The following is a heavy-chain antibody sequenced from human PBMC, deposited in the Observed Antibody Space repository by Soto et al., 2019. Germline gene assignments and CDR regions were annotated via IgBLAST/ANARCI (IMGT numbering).Heavy chain of an antibody. CDR2: VSDSGRT. J-gene: IGHJ6*02. Sequence: LSLTCTVSGGSIDYYHWTGIRQPPGKGLEWIGYVSDSGRTSHNPSLQSRVRISVDSSRNHFSLGLTSVTAADTAVYYCARDSTRWFPYYGVDVWGPGTSVTASS. V-gene: IGHV4-59*01. D-gene: IGHD6-13*01. CDR1: GGSIDYYH. CDR3: ARDSTRWFPYYGVDV.